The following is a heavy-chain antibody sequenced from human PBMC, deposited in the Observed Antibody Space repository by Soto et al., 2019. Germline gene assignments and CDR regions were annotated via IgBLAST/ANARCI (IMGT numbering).Heavy chain of an antibody. J-gene: IGHJ4*02. CDR1: NGSLSSIY. D-gene: IGHD2-8*01. CDR2: IYYSGST. Sequence: KTXETLSLTFTVSNGSLSSIYWNWIRQSQGKGLEWIGNIYYSGSTNYNPSLKSRVTMSVETSKNQFTLKLSSVTAADTGVYFCARSFMVPVDFFDYWGQGAPVTVSS. CDR3: ARSFMVPVDFFDY. V-gene: IGHV4-59*01.